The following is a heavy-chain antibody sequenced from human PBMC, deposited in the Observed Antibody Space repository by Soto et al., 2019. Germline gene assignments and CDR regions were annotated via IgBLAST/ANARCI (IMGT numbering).Heavy chain of an antibody. Sequence: PSETLSLTCTVSGGSISSSSYYWGWIRQPPGKGLEWIGYIYYTGSTNYSPSLKSRVTMSLDTSKNLLSLKLNSVTAADTAVYYCARGSPLSSSFPLDYWGQGSLVTVSS. D-gene: IGHD6-6*01. V-gene: IGHV4-61*05. CDR1: GGSISSSSYY. CDR3: ARGSPLSSSFPLDY. J-gene: IGHJ4*02. CDR2: IYYTGST.